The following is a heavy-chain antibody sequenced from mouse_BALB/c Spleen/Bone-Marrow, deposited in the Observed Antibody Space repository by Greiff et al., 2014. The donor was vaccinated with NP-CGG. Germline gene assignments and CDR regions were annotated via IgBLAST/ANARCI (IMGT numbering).Heavy chain of an antibody. V-gene: IGHV1-54*01. CDR1: GYAFTNYL. J-gene: IGHJ4*01. CDR2: INSGSGGS. Sequence: VQGVESGAELVRPGTSVKVSCKGSGYAFTNYLIEWVKQRPGQGLEWIGVINSGSGGSKYNEKFKGKATLTADKSSSTAYMQLSSLTSDDSAVYFCARAIPDAMDYWGQGTSVTVSS. CDR3: ARAIPDAMDY.